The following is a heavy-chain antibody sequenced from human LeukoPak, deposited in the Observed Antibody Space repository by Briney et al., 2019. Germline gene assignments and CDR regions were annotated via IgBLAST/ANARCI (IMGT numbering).Heavy chain of an antibody. CDR1: GFTFSSYI. CDR2: ISSSSSTI. D-gene: IGHD2-2*01. Sequence: PGGSLRLPCAASGFTFSSYIMNWVRQAPGKGLEWVSYISSSSSTIYYADSVKGRFTISRDNAKNSLYLQMNSLRDEDTAVYYCARGAFVVVPAATNWFDPWGQGTLVTVSS. V-gene: IGHV3-48*02. J-gene: IGHJ5*02. CDR3: ARGAFVVVPAATNWFDP.